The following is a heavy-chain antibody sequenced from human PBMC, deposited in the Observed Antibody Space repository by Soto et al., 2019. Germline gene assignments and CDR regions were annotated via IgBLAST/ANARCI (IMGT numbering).Heavy chain of an antibody. CDR2: ISSSSSTI. Sequence: GGSLRLSCAASGFTFSSNSMNWVRQAPGKGLEWISYISSSSSTIYADSVKGRFTISRDNAKNSLYLQMNSLRDEDTAVYYCARIIWSGHLTSDLWGQGTLVTVSS. D-gene: IGHD3-3*01. J-gene: IGHJ5*02. V-gene: IGHV3-48*02. CDR3: ARIIWSGHLTSDL. CDR1: GFTFSSNS.